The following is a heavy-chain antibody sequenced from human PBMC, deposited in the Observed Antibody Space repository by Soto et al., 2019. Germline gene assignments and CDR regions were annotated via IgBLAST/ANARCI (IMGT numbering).Heavy chain of an antibody. V-gene: IGHV3-43*01. CDR1: GFTFDDYM. Sequence: EVQLVQSGSVVIHPGGSLRLSCAASGFTFDDYMMHWVRQAPGKGLEWVSLITWDGHTAYYTGSVRGRFTISRDNSENSLYLQMDGLTPEDTALYYCGKDGGTGAIDHWGQGTLVSVSS. CDR2: ITWDGHTA. J-gene: IGHJ4*02. D-gene: IGHD1-26*01. CDR3: GKDGGTGAIDH.